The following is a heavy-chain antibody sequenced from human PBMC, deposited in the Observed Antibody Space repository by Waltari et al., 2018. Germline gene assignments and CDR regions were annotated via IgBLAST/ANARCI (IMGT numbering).Heavy chain of an antibody. CDR2: ISSISSTI. CDR3: ARDRIAAAGTIYYYMDV. Sequence: EVQLVESGGGWVQPGGSLRLSCAASGFTFSSYSMNWVRQAPGRGLEGVLYISSISSTIYYADSVKGRFTISRDNAKNSLYLQMNSLRAEDTAVYYCARDRIAAAGTIYYYMDVWGKGTTVTVSS. J-gene: IGHJ6*03. CDR1: GFTFSSYS. V-gene: IGHV3-48*04. D-gene: IGHD6-13*01.